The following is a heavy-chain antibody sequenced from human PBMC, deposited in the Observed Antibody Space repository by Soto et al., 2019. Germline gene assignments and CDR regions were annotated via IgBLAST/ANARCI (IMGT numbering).Heavy chain of an antibody. CDR1: GFTFSSYS. V-gene: IGHV3-21*01. D-gene: IGHD3-16*01. J-gene: IGHJ1*01. CDR2: ISSSSSYI. Sequence: GGSLRLSCAASGFTFSSYSMNWVRQAPGKGLEWVSSISSSSSYIYYADSVKGRFTISRDNAKNSLYLQMNSLRAEDTAVYYCAREKITNGCFQHWGQGTLVTVSS. CDR3: AREKITNGCFQH.